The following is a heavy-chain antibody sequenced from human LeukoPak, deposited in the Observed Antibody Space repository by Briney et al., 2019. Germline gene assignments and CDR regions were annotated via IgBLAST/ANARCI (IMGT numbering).Heavy chain of an antibody. D-gene: IGHD2-15*01. CDR3: AKQLAYCSDGSCYFPY. CDR2: ISNNGGYT. CDR1: GFTFSSSA. V-gene: IGHV3-23*01. J-gene: IGHJ4*02. Sequence: GGSLRLSCAASGFTFSSSAMSWVRQAPGKGLEWVSAISNNGGYTYYADSVQGRFTISRDNSKSTLCLQMNSLRTEDTAVYYCAKQLAYCSDGSCYFPYWGQGTLVTVSS.